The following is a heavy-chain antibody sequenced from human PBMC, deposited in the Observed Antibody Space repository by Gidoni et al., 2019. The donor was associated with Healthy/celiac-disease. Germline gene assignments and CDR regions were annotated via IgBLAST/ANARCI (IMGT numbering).Heavy chain of an antibody. D-gene: IGHD6-19*01. Sequence: EVQLVESGGGLVQPGGSLRLSCAASGFTFSSYWMSWVRQAPGKGLEWVANIKQDGSEKYYVDSVKGRFTISRDNAKNSLYLQMNSLRAEDTAVYYCARDGSIAVAGFKNHGGGFDYWGQGTLVTVSS. CDR3: ARDGSIAVAGFKNHGGGFDY. V-gene: IGHV3-7*01. CDR1: GFTFSSYW. CDR2: IKQDGSEK. J-gene: IGHJ4*02.